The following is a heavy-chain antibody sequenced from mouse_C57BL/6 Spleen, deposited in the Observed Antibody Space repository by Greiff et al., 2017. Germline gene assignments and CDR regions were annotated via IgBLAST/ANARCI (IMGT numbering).Heavy chain of an antibody. V-gene: IGHV1-42*01. CDR3: ARTGSYGSSPYYAMDY. CDR1: GYSFTGYY. CDR2: INPSTGGT. J-gene: IGHJ4*01. D-gene: IGHD1-1*01. Sequence: EVQLQQSGPELVKPGASVKISCKASGYSFTGYYMNWVKQSPEKSLEWIGEINPSTGGTTYNQKFKAKATLTVDKSSSTAYMQLKSLTSEDSAVYYCARTGSYGSSPYYAMDYWGQGTSVTVSS.